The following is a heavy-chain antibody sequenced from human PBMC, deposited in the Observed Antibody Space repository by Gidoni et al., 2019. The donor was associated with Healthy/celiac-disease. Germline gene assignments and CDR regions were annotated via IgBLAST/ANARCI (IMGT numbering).Heavy chain of an antibody. V-gene: IGHV3-23*01. CDR2: ISGSGGST. CDR3: AKQSVVVVAATPLDY. CDR1: GFTFSSYA. J-gene: IGHJ4*02. D-gene: IGHD2-15*01. Sequence: EVQLLESGGGLVQPGGSLRLSCAASGFTFSSYAMSWVRQAPGKGLGWVSAISGSGGSTYYADSVKGRFTISRDNSKNTLYLQMNSLRAEDTAVYYCAKQSVVVVAATPLDYWGQGTLVTVSS.